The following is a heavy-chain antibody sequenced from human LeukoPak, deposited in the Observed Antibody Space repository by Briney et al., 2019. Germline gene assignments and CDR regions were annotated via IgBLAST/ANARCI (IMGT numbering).Heavy chain of an antibody. J-gene: IGHJ4*02. Sequence: PSETLSLTCTVSGGSIRSDYWSWVRQPPGKGLEWIGYIHYSGSTNYNASLRSRVTMSVDMSKNQFSLKLTSVTAADTAVYYCAGLGRKTSVVPPDFDYWGQGTLVTVSS. CDR2: IHYSGST. CDR3: AGLGRKTSVVPPDFDY. D-gene: IGHD4-23*01. CDR1: GGSIRSDY. V-gene: IGHV4-59*01.